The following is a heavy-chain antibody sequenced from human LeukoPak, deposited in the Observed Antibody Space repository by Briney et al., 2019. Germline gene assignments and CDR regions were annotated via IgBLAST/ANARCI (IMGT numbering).Heavy chain of an antibody. CDR3: ARANVYYFDY. CDR2: INHSGST. D-gene: IGHD3-16*01. CDR1: GGSISSGGYY. Sequence: SETLSLTCTVSGGSISSGGYYWSWIRQPPGKGLEWIGEINHSGSTNYNPSLKSRVTISVDTSKNQFSLKLSSVTAADTAVYYCARANVYYFDYWGQGTLVTVSS. J-gene: IGHJ4*02. V-gene: IGHV4-39*07.